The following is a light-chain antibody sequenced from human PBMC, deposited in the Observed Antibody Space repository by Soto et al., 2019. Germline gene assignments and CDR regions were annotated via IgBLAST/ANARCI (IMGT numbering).Light chain of an antibody. CDR2: WAS. J-gene: IGKJ2*01. CDR1: QSVLYSSNNKNY. Sequence: DIVMTQSPDSLAVSLGERATINCKSSQSVLYSSNNKNYLAWYQQKPGQPPNLLIYWASTRELGVPDRFSGSGSGTDFTLTISSLQAEDVAVYYCQQYYSTPYTFGQGTKLEIE. V-gene: IGKV4-1*01. CDR3: QQYYSTPYT.